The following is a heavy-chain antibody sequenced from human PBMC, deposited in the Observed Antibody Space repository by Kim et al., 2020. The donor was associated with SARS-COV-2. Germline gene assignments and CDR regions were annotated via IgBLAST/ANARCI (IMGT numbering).Heavy chain of an antibody. CDR1: GYSFTSYF. D-gene: IGHD6-13*01. J-gene: IGHJ4*02. CDR3: VRDRKSSSWYRVDF. CDR2: INPSGANT. Sequence: ASVKVSCKASGYSFTSYFIHWVRQAPGQGLEWMGMINPSGANTNYAQKFQGRVTMTRDTSTSTVYMELSSLRSDDTAVYYCVRDRKSSSWYRVDFWGQGTLVTVSS. V-gene: IGHV1-46*01.